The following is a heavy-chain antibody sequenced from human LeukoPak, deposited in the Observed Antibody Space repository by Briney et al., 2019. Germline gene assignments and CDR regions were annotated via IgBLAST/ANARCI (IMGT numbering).Heavy chain of an antibody. D-gene: IGHD3-22*01. Sequence: SETLSLTCTVSGGSFSSSSFYWGWIRQPPGKGLEWIGSIYYSGDTYYNPSLKSRLTISVDTPENQFSLKLSSVTAADTAVYYCAGYYDGSGFYQPFDYWGQGTLVTVSS. J-gene: IGHJ4*02. CDR1: GGSFSSSSFY. V-gene: IGHV4-39*01. CDR2: IYYSGDT. CDR3: AGYYDGSGFYQPFDY.